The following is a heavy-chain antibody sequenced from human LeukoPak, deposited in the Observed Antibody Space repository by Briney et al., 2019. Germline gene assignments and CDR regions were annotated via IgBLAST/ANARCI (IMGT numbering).Heavy chain of an antibody. J-gene: IGHJ3*02. CDR1: GFTFSSYS. CDR3: ARDMEEQWPSDAFDI. D-gene: IGHD6-19*01. V-gene: IGHV3-21*01. CDR2: ISSSSSYI. Sequence: GGSLRLSCAASGFTFSSYSMNWVRQAPGKGLEWVSSISSSSSYIYYADSVKGRFTVSRGNAKNSLYLQMDSLRAEDTAVYYCARDMEEQWPSDAFDIWGQGTMVTVSS.